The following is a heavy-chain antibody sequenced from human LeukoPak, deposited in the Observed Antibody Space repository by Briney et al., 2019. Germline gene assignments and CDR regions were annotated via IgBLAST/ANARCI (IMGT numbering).Heavy chain of an antibody. CDR2: IYYSGST. Sequence: SETLSLTCTVSGGSISSYYWSWIRQPPGKGREWVGYIYYSGSTNYNPSLKSRVTISVDTSKNQFSLKLSSVTAADTAVYYCATLGNYYYDSSGTGDYWGQGTLVTVSS. D-gene: IGHD3-22*01. CDR3: ATLGNYYYDSSGTGDY. CDR1: GGSISSYY. V-gene: IGHV4-59*01. J-gene: IGHJ4*02.